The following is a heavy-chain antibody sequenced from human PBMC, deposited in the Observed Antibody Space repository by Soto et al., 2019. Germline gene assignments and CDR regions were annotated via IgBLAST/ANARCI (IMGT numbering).Heavy chain of an antibody. V-gene: IGHV3-30*18. Sequence: QVQLVESGGGVVQPGRSLRLSCAASGFTFSSYGMHWVRQAPGKGLEWVAVISYDGSNKYYADSVKGRFTISRDNSKNTLYLQMNSLRAEETAVYYCAKGIVVVTAMLSDYWGQGTLVTVYS. J-gene: IGHJ4*02. CDR3: AKGIVVVTAMLSDY. D-gene: IGHD2-21*02. CDR1: GFTFSSYG. CDR2: ISYDGSNK.